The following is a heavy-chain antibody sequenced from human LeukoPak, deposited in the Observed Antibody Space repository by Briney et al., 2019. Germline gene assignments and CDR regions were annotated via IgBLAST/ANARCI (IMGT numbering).Heavy chain of an antibody. CDR2: ISGSGGST. D-gene: IGHD6-25*01. Sequence: GGSLRLSCAASGFTVSSNYMSWVRQAPGKGLEWVSAISGSGGSTYYADSVKGRFTISRDNSKNTLYLQMNSLRAEDTAVYYCAKGGRLIDAFDIWGQGTMVTVSS. CDR3: AKGGRLIDAFDI. V-gene: IGHV3-23*01. CDR1: GFTVSSNY. J-gene: IGHJ3*02.